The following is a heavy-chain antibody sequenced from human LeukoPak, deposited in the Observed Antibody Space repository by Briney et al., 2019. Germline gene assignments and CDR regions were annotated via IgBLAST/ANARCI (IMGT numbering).Heavy chain of an antibody. J-gene: IGHJ4*02. Sequence: GGSLRLSCAASGFTFSTYWMHWVRQAPGKGLLWVSRINGDGTSTKYADSVKGRFTISRDNARHTLYLQMNSLRAEDTAVYYCARLGLYCSSTSCFTIEYYFDYWGQGTLVTVSS. D-gene: IGHD2-2*01. CDR2: INGDGTST. V-gene: IGHV3-74*03. CDR1: GFTFSTYW. CDR3: ARLGLYCSSTSCFTIEYYFDY.